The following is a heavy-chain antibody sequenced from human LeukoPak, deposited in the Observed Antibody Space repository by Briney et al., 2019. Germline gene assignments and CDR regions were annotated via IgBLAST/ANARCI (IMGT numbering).Heavy chain of an antibody. D-gene: IGHD3-9*01. V-gene: IGHV3-21*01. CDR2: LSSSSSNV. Sequence: GGSLRLSCAASGLTFSNYWMHWVRQAPGKGLEWVSSLSSSSSNVYYADTVKGRFTISRDNARGSLYLQMNSLRADDTAVYYCARDYDDILTGHYNPYYYYYMDVWGKGTTVTVSS. CDR3: ARDYDDILTGHYNPYYYYYMDV. CDR1: GLTFSNYW. J-gene: IGHJ6*03.